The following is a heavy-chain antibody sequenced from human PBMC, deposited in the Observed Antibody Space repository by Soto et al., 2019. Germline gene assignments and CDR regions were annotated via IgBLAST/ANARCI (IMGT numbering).Heavy chain of an antibody. V-gene: IGHV1-18*01. CDR2: ISAYNGNT. Sequence: QVQLVQSGAEVKKPGASVKVSCKASGYTFTSYGISWVRQAPGQGLEWMGWISAYNGNTNYAQKLQGRVTMTTDTSTSTAYMELRSLRSDDTPVYYCARHESGGQFGEHAFDIWGQGTMVTVSS. CDR3: ARHESGGQFGEHAFDI. CDR1: GYTFTSYG. D-gene: IGHD3-10*01. J-gene: IGHJ3*02.